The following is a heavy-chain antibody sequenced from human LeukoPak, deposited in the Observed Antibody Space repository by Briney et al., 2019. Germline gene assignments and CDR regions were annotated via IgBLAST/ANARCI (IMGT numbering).Heavy chain of an antibody. V-gene: IGHV4-38-2*02. CDR1: GDSISSGNY. D-gene: IGHD5-24*01. J-gene: IGHJ4*02. CDR2: IFHTGST. Sequence: SETLSLTCTVSGDSISSGNYWGWIRQPPGKGLEWIGSIFHTGSTYFNLSLKSRVTISVDTSKNQFSLKLSSATAADTAVYYCARDGYNTPGYWGQGTLVTVSS. CDR3: ARDGYNTPGY.